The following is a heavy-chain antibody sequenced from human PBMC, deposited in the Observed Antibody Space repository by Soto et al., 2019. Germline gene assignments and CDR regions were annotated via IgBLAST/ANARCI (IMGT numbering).Heavy chain of an antibody. V-gene: IGHV3-30-3*01. Sequence: QVQLVESGGGVVQPGRSLRLSCAASGFTFSSYAMHWVRQAPGKGLEWVAVISYDGSNKYYADSVKGRFTISRDNSKKTLYLQMNSLRAEDTAVYYCARDGRVRYYYGMDVWGQGTTVTVSS. CDR3: ARDGRVRYYYGMDV. D-gene: IGHD1-1*01. J-gene: IGHJ6*02. CDR1: GFTFSSYA. CDR2: ISYDGSNK.